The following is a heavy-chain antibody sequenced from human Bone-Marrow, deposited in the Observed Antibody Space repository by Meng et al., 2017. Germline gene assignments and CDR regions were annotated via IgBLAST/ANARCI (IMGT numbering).Heavy chain of an antibody. CDR1: GFTFSSYA. J-gene: IGHJ6*01. D-gene: IGHD3-9*01. CDR2: ISGSGGST. CDR3: AKQSGILTGYYSDYYYYGMDV. V-gene: IGHV3-23*01. Sequence: GESLKISCAASGFTFSSYAMSWVRQAPGKGLEWVSAISGSGGSTYYADSVKGRFTISRDNSKNTLYLQMNSLRAEDTAVYYCAKQSGILTGYYSDYYYYGMDVWGQGTTVTCSS.